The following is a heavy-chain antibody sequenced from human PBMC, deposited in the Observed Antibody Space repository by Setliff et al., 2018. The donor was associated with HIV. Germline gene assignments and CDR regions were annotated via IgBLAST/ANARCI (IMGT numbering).Heavy chain of an antibody. J-gene: IGHJ3*02. Sequence: GASVKVSCKASGYTFTDYGVFWVRQAPGQGLECMGWISAYNGNTNYEQKFQGRVSMTTDTSTSTAYMELMTLRSDDTAVYYCARDSSDNFWSAYYNIGGGASDIWGQGTMVTVSS. CDR3: ARDSSDNFWSAYYNIGGGASDI. CDR2: ISAYNGNT. CDR1: GYTFTDYG. V-gene: IGHV1-18*01. D-gene: IGHD3-3*01.